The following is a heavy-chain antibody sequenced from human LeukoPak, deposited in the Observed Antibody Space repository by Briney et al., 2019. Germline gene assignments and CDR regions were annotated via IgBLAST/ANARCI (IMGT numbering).Heavy chain of an antibody. CDR2: IRYDGSNK. CDR1: GFTFSSYG. CDR3: AASLIAAAGTSFGY. V-gene: IGHV3-30*02. Sequence: HPGGSLSLSCAASGFTFSSYGMHWVRQAPGKGLEWVAFIRYDGSNKYYADSVKGRFTISRDNSKNTLYLQMNSLRAEDTAVYYCAASLIAAAGTSFGYWGQGTLVTVSS. D-gene: IGHD6-13*01. J-gene: IGHJ4*02.